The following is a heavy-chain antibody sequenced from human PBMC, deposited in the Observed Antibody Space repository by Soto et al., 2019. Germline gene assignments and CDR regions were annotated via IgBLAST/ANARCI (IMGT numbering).Heavy chain of an antibody. Sequence: QLQLQESGPGLVKPSETLSLTCTVSGGSISSSSYYWGWIRPPPGKGLEWIGSIYSSGSTYYNPSLKSRVTIYEDTAKTQSSLKLSSVPAADAAVYYCARQDIVVVPADIEQLEPRGWFDSWGQGTLVTVSS. V-gene: IGHV4-39*01. D-gene: IGHD2-2*01. J-gene: IGHJ5*01. CDR2: IYSSGST. CDR3: ARQDIVVVPADIEQLEPRGWFDS. CDR1: GGSISSSSYY.